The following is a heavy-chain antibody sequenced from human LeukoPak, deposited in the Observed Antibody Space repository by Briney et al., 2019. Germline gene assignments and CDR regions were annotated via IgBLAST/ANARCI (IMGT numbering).Heavy chain of an antibody. D-gene: IGHD3-22*01. J-gene: IGHJ4*02. CDR1: GFTFSRYA. V-gene: IGHV3-23*01. CDR3: AKADYYDSSGYSVRVYSFDY. CDR2: ISGSVGST. Sequence: GGSLRLSCAASGFTFSRYAMSWVRQAPGKGLEWVSAISGSVGSTYYADSVKGRFTISRDNSKNTLYLQMNSLRAEDTAVYYCAKADYYDSSGYSVRVYSFDYWGQGTLVTVSS.